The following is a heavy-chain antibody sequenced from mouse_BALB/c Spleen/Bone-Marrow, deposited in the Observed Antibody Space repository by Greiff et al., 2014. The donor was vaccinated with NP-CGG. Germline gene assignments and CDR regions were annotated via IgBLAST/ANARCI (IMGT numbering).Heavy chain of an antibody. CDR2: INSNGGST. CDR3: ARDSNGY. Sequence: EVQRVESGGGLVQPGGSLKLSCAASGFTFSSYGMSWVRQTPDKRLELVATINSNGGSTYYPDSVKGRFTISRDNAKNTLYLQMSSLKSEDTAMYYCARDSNGYWGQGTTLTVSS. J-gene: IGHJ2*01. V-gene: IGHV5-6-3*01. CDR1: GFTFSSYG.